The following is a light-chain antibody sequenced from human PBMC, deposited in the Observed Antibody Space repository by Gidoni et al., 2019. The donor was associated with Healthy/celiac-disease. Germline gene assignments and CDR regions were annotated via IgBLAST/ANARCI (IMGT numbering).Light chain of an antibody. CDR2: YDS. CDR1: NIGSKS. V-gene: IGLV3-21*04. CDR3: QVWDSSSDSYV. Sequence: SYVLTQPPPVSVAPGKTARITCGGNNIGSKSVHWYQQKPGQAPVLVIYYDSDRPSGIPERFSGSNSGNTATLTISRVEAGDEADYYCQVWDSSSDSYVFGTGTKVTVL. J-gene: IGLJ1*01.